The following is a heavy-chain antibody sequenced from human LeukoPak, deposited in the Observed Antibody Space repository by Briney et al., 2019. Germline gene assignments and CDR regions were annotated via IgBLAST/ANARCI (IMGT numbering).Heavy chain of an antibody. CDR1: GGSVSSGSYY. CDR2: IYYSGST. Sequence: PSETLSLTCTVSGGSVSSGSYYWSWLRQPPGKGLEWIGYIYYSGSTNYNPSLKSRVTISVDTSKNQFSLKLSSVTAADTAVYYCARDLQQQDAFDIWGQGTMVTVSS. D-gene: IGHD6-13*01. J-gene: IGHJ3*02. CDR3: ARDLQQQDAFDI. V-gene: IGHV4-61*01.